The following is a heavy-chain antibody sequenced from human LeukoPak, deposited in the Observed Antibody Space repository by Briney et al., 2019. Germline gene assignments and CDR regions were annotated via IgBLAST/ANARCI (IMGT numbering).Heavy chain of an antibody. V-gene: IGHV3-33*06. CDR1: GFTFSGYG. J-gene: IGHJ4*02. CDR3: AKDHSGPTTFFDY. CDR2: IWYDGSKT. Sequence: GGSLRLSCAASGFTFSGYGMHWVRQAPGKGLEWVAVIWYDGSKTYYTDSVRGRFTISRDNSKNTLYLQMNSLRAEDTAVYYCAKDHSGPTTFFDYWGQGTLVTVSS. D-gene: IGHD5-12*01.